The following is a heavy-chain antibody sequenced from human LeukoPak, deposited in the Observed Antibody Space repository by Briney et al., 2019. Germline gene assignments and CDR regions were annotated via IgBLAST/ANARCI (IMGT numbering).Heavy chain of an antibody. CDR3: AKISSRAETNFDH. J-gene: IGHJ4*02. CDR1: GFTFSTYA. Sequence: PGGSLRLSCAGSGFTFSTYAMHWVSQAPVKGLEWVAFIWPDGSKKYYAVSVKGRFAISRENSNNTLYLQMNSLRPEDTGLYFCAKISSRAETNFDHWGQGTRLTVSS. V-gene: IGHV3-30*02. D-gene: IGHD2/OR15-2a*01. CDR2: IWPDGSKK.